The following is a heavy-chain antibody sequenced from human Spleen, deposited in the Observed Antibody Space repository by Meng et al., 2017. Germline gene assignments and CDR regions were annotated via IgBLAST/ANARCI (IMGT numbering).Heavy chain of an antibody. CDR1: GGSFSDYY. CDR3: ARGPTTVAHDFDY. CDR2: INHSGST. D-gene: IGHD4-11*01. J-gene: IGHJ4*02. Sequence: QVQLQQWGAGLFKPSATLSLTCVVSGGSFSDYYWSWIRQPPGKGLEWIGEINHSGSTNYNPSLESRATISVETSQNKLSLKLSSVTAADSAVYYCARGPTTVAHDFDYWGQGTLVTVSS. V-gene: IGHV4-34*01.